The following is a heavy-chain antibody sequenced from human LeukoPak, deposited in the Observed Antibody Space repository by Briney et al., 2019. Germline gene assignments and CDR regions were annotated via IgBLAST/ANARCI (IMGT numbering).Heavy chain of an antibody. Sequence: SETLSLTCTVSGGSISSYYWSWIRQPAGKGLEWIGRIYTSGSTNYNPSLKSRVTISVDTSKNQFSLKLSSVTAADTAVYYCAREGRYIAARPRYYYYMDVWGKGTTVTVSS. CDR1: GGSISSYY. J-gene: IGHJ6*03. CDR2: IYTSGST. D-gene: IGHD6-6*01. V-gene: IGHV4-4*07. CDR3: AREGRYIAARPRYYYYMDV.